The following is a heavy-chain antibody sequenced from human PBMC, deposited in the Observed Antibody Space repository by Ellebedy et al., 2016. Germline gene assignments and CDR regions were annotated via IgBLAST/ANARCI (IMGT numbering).Heavy chain of an antibody. CDR1: GYTFTNYG. V-gene: IGHV1-46*01. J-gene: IGHJ1*01. CDR3: ARRGPGYNYGSGYFQH. CDR2: INPSGGST. Sequence: ASVKVSCKASGYTFTNYGISWVRQAPGQGLEWMGRINPSGGSTIYAQKFQGRVTMTRDTSTSTVYMELSSLRSEDTAVYYCARRGPGYNYGSGYFQHWGQGTLVTVSS. D-gene: IGHD5-18*01.